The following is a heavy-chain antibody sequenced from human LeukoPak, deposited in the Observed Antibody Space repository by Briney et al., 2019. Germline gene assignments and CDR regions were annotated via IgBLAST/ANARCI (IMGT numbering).Heavy chain of an antibody. CDR3: ARVNRGYDY. CDR1: GFTFGSYS. D-gene: IGHD5-12*01. Sequence: PGGSLRLSCAPSGFTFGSYSMHWVRHAPGIGLGYVLAITGDGHNTFYADSVMGRFTISRDNSKNTLYLQMGSLRPEVMAVYYCARVNRGYDYWGQGVLVTVSS. V-gene: IGHV3-64*02. CDR2: ITGDGHNT. J-gene: IGHJ4*02.